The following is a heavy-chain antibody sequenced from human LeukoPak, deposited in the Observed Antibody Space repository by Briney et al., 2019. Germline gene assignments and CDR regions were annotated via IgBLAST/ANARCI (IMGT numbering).Heavy chain of an antibody. CDR3: ARLSSGSYYVIDY. CDR2: IYHSGST. J-gene: IGHJ4*02. CDR1: GYSISSGFY. V-gene: IGHV4-38-2*01. D-gene: IGHD1-26*01. Sequence: SETLSLTCAVSGYSISSGFYWGWIRQPPGKGLEWLGSIYHSGSTYYNPSLKSRVTISVDTSKNQFSLKLSSVTAADTAVYYCARLSSGSYYVIDYWGQGTLVTVSS.